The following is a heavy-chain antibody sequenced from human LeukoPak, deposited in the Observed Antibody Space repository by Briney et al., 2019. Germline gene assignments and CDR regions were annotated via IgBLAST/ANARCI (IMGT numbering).Heavy chain of an antibody. J-gene: IGHJ4*02. CDR3: TRRKSFDY. D-gene: IGHD1-14*01. Sequence: GSLRPSCTGAGFTFGDYAMSWFRQAPGKGLEWVGFIRSKGYGGTTEYAASVKGRFTISRDDSKSIAYLQMNNLKTEDTAVYYCTRRKSFDYWGQGTLVTVSS. CDR2: IRSKGYGGTT. CDR1: GFTFGDYA. V-gene: IGHV3-49*03.